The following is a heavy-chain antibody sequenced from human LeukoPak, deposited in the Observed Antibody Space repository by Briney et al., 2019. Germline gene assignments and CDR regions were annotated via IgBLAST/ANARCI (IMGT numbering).Heavy chain of an antibody. D-gene: IGHD6-19*01. CDR3: ARVGSVAGSYYLDY. V-gene: IGHV3-72*01. CDR2: SRNKAKSYTT. CDR1: GFTFSDHF. Sequence: PGGSLSLSCAVSGFTFSDHFLDWVRQAPGKGLEWVGRSRNKAKSYTTEYGASVKGRFTISRDDSKSTLYLQMNSLKTEDTAVYYRARVGSVAGSYYLDYWGQGTLVTVSS. J-gene: IGHJ4*02.